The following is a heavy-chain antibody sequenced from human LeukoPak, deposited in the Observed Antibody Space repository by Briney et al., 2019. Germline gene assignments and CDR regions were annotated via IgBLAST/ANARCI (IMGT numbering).Heavy chain of an antibody. D-gene: IGHD3-3*01. CDR3: AKEIRTTIFGVVIIPDYFDY. J-gene: IGHJ4*02. V-gene: IGHV3-23*01. Sequence: GGSLRLSCAASGFTFSSYAMSWVRQAPGKGLEWVSAISGSGGSTYYADSVKGRFTLSRDNSKNTLYLQMNSLRAEDTAVYYCAKEIRTTIFGVVIIPDYFDYWGQGTLVTVSS. CDR2: ISGSGGST. CDR1: GFTFSSYA.